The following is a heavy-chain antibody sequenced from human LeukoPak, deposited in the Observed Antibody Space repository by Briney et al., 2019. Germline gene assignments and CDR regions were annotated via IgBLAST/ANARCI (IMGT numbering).Heavy chain of an antibody. CDR3: ARMEYYYDSSGYYGGYFDY. Sequence: GASVKVSCKASGYTFTGYYMHWVRQAPGQGLEWMGWINPNSGGTNYAQKFQGRVTMTRDTSISTAYMELSRLRSDDTAVYYCARMEYYYDSSGYYGGYFDYWGQGTLVTVSS. D-gene: IGHD3-22*01. V-gene: IGHV1-2*02. CDR2: INPNSGGT. CDR1: GYTFTGYY. J-gene: IGHJ4*02.